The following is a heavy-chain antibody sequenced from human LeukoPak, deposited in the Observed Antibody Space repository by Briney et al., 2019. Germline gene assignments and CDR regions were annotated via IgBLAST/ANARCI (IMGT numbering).Heavy chain of an antibody. CDR3: AKGGSYTIDY. CDR1: GFTFSSYS. J-gene: IGHJ4*02. CDR2: ISSSSSYI. Sequence: PGGSLRLSCAASGFTFSSYSMTWVRQAPGKGLEWVSSISSSSSYIYYADSVKGRFTISRDNAKNTLHLQMKSLTVEDTAVYYCAKGGSYTIDYWGQGILVSVSS. V-gene: IGHV3-21*01. D-gene: IGHD1-26*01.